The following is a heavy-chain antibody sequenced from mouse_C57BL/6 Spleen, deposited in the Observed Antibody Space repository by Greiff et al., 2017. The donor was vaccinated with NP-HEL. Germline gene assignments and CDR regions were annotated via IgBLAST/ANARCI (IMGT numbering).Heavy chain of an antibody. Sequence: VHLVESGPELVKPGASVKLSCKASGYTFTSYDINWVKQRPGQGLEWIGWIYPRDGSTKYNEKFKGKATLTVDTSSSTAYMELHSLTSEDSAVYFCARGATVAHWYFDVWGTGTTVTVSS. J-gene: IGHJ1*03. CDR2: IYPRDGST. CDR3: ARGATVAHWYFDV. V-gene: IGHV1-85*01. CDR1: GYTFTSYD. D-gene: IGHD1-1*01.